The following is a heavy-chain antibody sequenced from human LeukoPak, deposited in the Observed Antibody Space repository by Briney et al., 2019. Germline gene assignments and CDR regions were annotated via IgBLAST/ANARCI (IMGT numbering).Heavy chain of an antibody. J-gene: IGHJ4*02. Sequence: GGSLRLSCAASGFNFRSYSMNWVRQAPGKGLEWVSSISSGSSNIYYADSVKGRFTISRDNSKNTLYLQMNSLRAEDTAVYYCAKEEGSSWIDYWGQGTLVTVSS. CDR1: GFNFRSYS. CDR3: AKEEGSSWIDY. CDR2: ISSGSSNI. D-gene: IGHD6-13*01. V-gene: IGHV3-21*01.